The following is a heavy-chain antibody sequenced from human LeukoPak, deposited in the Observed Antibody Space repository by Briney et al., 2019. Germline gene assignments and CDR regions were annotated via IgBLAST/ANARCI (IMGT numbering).Heavy chain of an antibody. D-gene: IGHD5-12*01. V-gene: IGHV4-59*01. CDR3: AREYSAFDF. CDR1: GGSISTYY. CDR2: IHYSGAT. Sequence: PSETLSLTCTVSGGSISTYYWSWIRQPPGKGPEWIGYIHYSGATSYNPSLKSRVTVSVDTSRNRLYLELTSVTAADTAFYYCAREYSAFDFWSQGILVTVS. J-gene: IGHJ4*02.